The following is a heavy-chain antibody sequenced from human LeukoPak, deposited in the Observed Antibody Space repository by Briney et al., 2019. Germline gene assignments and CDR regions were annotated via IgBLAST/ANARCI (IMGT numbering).Heavy chain of an antibody. D-gene: IGHD2-2*02. CDR3: ARALPKYCSSTSCDTNWFDP. V-gene: IGHV1-2*02. CDR2: INPNSGGT. CDR1: GYTFTGYY. J-gene: IGHJ5*02. Sequence: ASVKVSCKASGYTFTGYYMHWVRQAPGQGLEWMGCINPNSGGTNYAQKFQGRVTMTRDTSISTAYMELSRLRSDDTAVYYCARALPKYCSSTSCDTNWFDPWGQGTLVTVSS.